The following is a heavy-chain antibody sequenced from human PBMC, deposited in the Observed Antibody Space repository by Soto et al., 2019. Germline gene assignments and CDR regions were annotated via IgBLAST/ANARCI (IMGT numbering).Heavy chain of an antibody. CDR2: SHQSGNT. CDR3: ATRDTGRVY. Sequence: QVQLQESGPGLVKPSGTLSLTCAVSGVSIDSHDWWTWVRQPPGKGLGWIGESHQSGNTNYNSSLESRVTISLDKSRNHFSLQLDSVTVADTAVYYCATRDTGRVYWGQGTLVTVSS. D-gene: IGHD5-18*01. V-gene: IGHV4-4*02. J-gene: IGHJ4*02. CDR1: GVSIDSHDW.